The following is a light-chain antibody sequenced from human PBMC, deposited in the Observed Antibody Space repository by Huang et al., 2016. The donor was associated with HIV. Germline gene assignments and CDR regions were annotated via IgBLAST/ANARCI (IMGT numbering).Light chain of an antibody. J-gene: IGKJ3*01. V-gene: IGKV1-33*01. Sequence: DIQMTQSPSSLSASIGDRVTITCRASRHIYSYLNWYQHRPGKAPKLLIDDAANLEVVVPSRFSGSGSGRNFTLIISSLQPEDFATYYCQQYDSLPRTFGPGTKV. CDR1: RHIYSY. CDR2: DAA. CDR3: QQYDSLPRT.